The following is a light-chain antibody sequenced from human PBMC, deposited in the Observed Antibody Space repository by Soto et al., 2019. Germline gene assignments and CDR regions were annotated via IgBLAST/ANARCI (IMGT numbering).Light chain of an antibody. CDR2: EVV. CDR1: KNDIGVYDF. J-gene: IGLJ1*01. V-gene: IGLV2-8*01. Sequence: QSALTQPPSASGSPGQSVTISCTGTKNDIGVYDFVSWYQHHPGKAPRLIIYEVVQRPSGVPDRFPGSKSGNTASLTVSGLQAADEADYFCKSYAVSNTYVFGSGTKVTVL. CDR3: KSYAVSNTYV.